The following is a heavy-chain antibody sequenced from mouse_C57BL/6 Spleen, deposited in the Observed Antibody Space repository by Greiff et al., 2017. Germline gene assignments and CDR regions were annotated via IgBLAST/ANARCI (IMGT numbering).Heavy chain of an antibody. Sequence: QVQLQQSGAELARPGASVKLSCKASGYTFTSYTMHWVKQRPGQGLEWIGYINPSSGYTKYNQKFKGKATLTADKSSSTAYMQLSSLTSEDSAVYYCALDYDYDGDAMDYWGQGTSVTVSS. V-gene: IGHV1-4*01. CDR1: GYTFTSYT. D-gene: IGHD2-4*01. CDR3: ALDYDYDGDAMDY. J-gene: IGHJ4*01. CDR2: INPSSGYT.